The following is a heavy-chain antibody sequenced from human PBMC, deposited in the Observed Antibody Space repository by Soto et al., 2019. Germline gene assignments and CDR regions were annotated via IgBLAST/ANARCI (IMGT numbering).Heavy chain of an antibody. CDR3: ARGGLDPYYYGMDV. V-gene: IGHV3-30-3*01. J-gene: IGHJ6*02. Sequence: QVQLVESGGGVVQPGRFLRLSCAASGFTFSSYAMHWVRQAPGKGLEWVAVISYDGSNKYYADSVKGRFTISRDNSKNTLYLQMNSLRAEDTAVYYCARGGLDPYYYGMDVWGQGTTVTVSS. D-gene: IGHD1-1*01. CDR2: ISYDGSNK. CDR1: GFTFSSYA.